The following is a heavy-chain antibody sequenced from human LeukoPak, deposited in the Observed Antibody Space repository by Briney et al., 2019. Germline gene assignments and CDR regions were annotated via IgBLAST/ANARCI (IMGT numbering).Heavy chain of an antibody. Sequence: PSETLSLTCAVYGGSFSGYYWSWVRQPPGKGLEWIGEINHSGSTNYNPSLKSRVTISVDTSKNQFSLKLSSVTAADTAVYYCARVPRRWYYDSSGYCYYDYWGQGTLVTVSS. CDR3: ARVPRRWYYDSSGYCYYDY. CDR1: GGSFSGYY. CDR2: INHSGST. V-gene: IGHV4-34*01. D-gene: IGHD3-22*01. J-gene: IGHJ4*02.